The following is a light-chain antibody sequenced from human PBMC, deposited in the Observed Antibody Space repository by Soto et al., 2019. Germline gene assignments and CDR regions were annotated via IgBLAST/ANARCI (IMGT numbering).Light chain of an antibody. CDR2: TAS. J-gene: IGKJ2*01. V-gene: IGKV1-27*01. CDR3: QKYSGPPYT. Sequence: DIQMTQSPSSLSASVGDRVTITCQASQDISYYLVWYQQKPGKVPKLLIYTASTLQSGVPSRFSGSGSGTDFTLSIASLQPEDVATYYCQKYSGPPYTFGQGTKLEIK. CDR1: QDISYY.